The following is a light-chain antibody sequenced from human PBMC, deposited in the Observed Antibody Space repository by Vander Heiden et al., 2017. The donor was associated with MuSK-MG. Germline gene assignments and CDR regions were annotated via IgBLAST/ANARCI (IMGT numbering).Light chain of an antibody. CDR3: QNTFRTFRT. CDR1: QSINNF. CDR2: TAS. V-gene: IGKV1-39*01. J-gene: IGKJ1*01. Sequence: DIQMTQSPPSLSASAGDRVTITCRASQSINNFLNWYQQQPGKAPKVLIHTASRLESGVTPRLSGSGSGTEYTLTSSSLKPEDFATYDWQNTFRTFRTLGQ.